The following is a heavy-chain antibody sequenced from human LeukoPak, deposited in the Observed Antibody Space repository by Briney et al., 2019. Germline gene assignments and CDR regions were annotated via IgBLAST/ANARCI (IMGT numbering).Heavy chain of an antibody. D-gene: IGHD5-18*01. V-gene: IGHV3-30-3*01. CDR3: ARDIGYSYPIGYGMDV. Sequence: GGSLRLSCAASGFTFSSYAMHWVRQAPGKGLEWVAVISYDGSNKYYADSAKGRFTISRDNSKNTLYLQMNSLGAEDTAVYYCARDIGYSYPIGYGMDVWGQGTTVTVSS. CDR2: ISYDGSNK. CDR1: GFTFSSYA. J-gene: IGHJ6*02.